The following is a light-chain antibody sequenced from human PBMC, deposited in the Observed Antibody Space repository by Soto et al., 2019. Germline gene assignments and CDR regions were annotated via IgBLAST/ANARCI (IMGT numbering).Light chain of an antibody. CDR1: RSISNY. CDR2: GAS. J-gene: IGKJ3*01. V-gene: IGKV1-39*01. CDR3: QQSYPAPYT. Sequence: DIQMTQSPSSLSASVGDAVSLTCRASRSISNYLNWYQQKPGRAPKLLISGASSLQRGVPSRFSGSGSGTTFTLTITSLQPDDFAIYFCQQSYPAPYTFGHGTKVEIK.